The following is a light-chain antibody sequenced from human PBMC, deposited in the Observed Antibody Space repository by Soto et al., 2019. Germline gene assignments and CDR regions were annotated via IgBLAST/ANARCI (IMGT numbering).Light chain of an antibody. V-gene: IGKV3-20*01. CDR3: QQYVISVT. CDR2: GAS. Sequence: EIVLTQSPGTLSLSPGERATLSCRASQSISGNYLAWYQQKPGQAPRLLIYGASNRATGIPERFSGSGSGTDFTLTIGRLEPQYSAMYYCQQYVISVTFGQGTRLEIK. CDR1: QSISGNY. J-gene: IGKJ5*01.